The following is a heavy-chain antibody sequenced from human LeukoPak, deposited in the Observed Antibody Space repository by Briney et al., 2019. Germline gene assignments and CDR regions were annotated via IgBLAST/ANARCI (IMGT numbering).Heavy chain of an antibody. CDR3: AGDLGYCRGGDY. CDR1: GFTFSNYE. Sequence: PGGSLRLSCAASGFTFSNYEMNWVRQAPGKGLEWVSYISDSGSTIHYADSVKGRFTISRDNAKNSLYLQMNSLRAEDTAVYYCAGDLGYCRGGDYWGQGTLVTVSS. J-gene: IGHJ4*02. CDR2: ISDSGSTI. D-gene: IGHD2-15*01. V-gene: IGHV3-48*03.